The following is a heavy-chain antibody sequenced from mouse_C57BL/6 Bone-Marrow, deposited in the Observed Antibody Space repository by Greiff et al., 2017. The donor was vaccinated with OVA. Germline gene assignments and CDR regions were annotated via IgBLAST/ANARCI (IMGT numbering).Heavy chain of an antibody. J-gene: IGHJ2*01. V-gene: IGHV5-12*01. Sequence: EVMLVESGGGLVQPGGSLKLSCAASGFTFSDYYMYWVRQTPEKRLEWVAYISNGGGSTYYPDTVKGRFTISRDNAKNTLYLQMSRLKSEDTAMYYFARGGGSDYWGQGTTLTVSS. CDR3: ARGGGSDY. CDR1: GFTFSDYY. CDR2: ISNGGGST.